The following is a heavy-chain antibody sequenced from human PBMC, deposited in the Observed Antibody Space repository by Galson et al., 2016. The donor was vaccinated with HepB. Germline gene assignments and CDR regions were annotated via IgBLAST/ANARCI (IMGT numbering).Heavy chain of an antibody. J-gene: IGHJ6*02. Sequence: SVKVSCKASGYTFTSYGISWVRQAPGQGLEWMGWISGYNGNTNYAQKLQDRVTMTRDTSTSTAYMELRSLRSDDTAVYYCAREPVIVVEVAAIHYYGMDVWGQGTTVTVSS. CDR2: ISGYNGNT. V-gene: IGHV1-18*04. CDR1: GYTFTSYG. D-gene: IGHD2-15*01. CDR3: AREPVIVVEVAAIHYYGMDV.